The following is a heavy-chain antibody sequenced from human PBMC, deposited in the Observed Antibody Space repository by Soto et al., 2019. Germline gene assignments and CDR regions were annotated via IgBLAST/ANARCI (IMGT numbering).Heavy chain of an antibody. CDR1: GFTFSSYG. Sequence: QVQLVESGGGVVQPGRSLRLSCAASGFTFSSYGMHWVRQAPGKGLEWVAVIWYDGSNKYYADSVKGRFTISRDNSKNTLYLQMNSLRAGDTAVCYCARDPVKVAAAGKIFDYWGQGTLVTVSS. CDR3: ARDPVKVAAAGKIFDY. J-gene: IGHJ4*02. D-gene: IGHD6-13*01. CDR2: IWYDGSNK. V-gene: IGHV3-33*01.